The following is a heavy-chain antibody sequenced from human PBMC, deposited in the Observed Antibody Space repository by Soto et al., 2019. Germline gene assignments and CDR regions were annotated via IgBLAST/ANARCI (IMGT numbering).Heavy chain of an antibody. CDR2: IIPIFGTA. J-gene: IGHJ6*02. D-gene: IGHD3-10*01. CDR3: ARTYGSGSYYNVQNYHYGMDV. Sequence: SVKVSCKASGGTFSSHVISWVRQAPGQGLEWMGGIIPIFGTANYAQKFQGRITISADESMSTAYMELTSLRSEDTAVYYCARTYGSGSYYNVQNYHYGMDVWGQGTTVTVTS. V-gene: IGHV1-69*13. CDR1: GGTFSSHV.